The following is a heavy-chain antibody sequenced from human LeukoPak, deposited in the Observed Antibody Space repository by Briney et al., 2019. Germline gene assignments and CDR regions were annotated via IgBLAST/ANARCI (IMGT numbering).Heavy chain of an antibody. CDR1: GVSISSYY. V-gene: IGHV4-34*01. Sequence: SETLSLTCTVSGVSISSYYWSWIRQPPGKGLEWIGEINHSGSTNYNPSLKSRVTISVDTSKNQFSLKLSSVTAADTAVYYCARAPGAYYYDSSGYDYWGQGTLVTVSS. CDR3: ARAPGAYYYDSSGYDY. J-gene: IGHJ4*02. D-gene: IGHD3-22*01. CDR2: INHSGST.